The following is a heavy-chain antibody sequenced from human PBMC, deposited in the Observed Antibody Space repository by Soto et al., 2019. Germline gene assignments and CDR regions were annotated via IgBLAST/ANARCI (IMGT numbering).Heavy chain of an antibody. CDR3: ARDDNVLGIAH. J-gene: IGHJ4*02. CDR2: IYSGGNT. D-gene: IGHD1-1*01. CDR1: GFNVSSNY. Sequence: EVQLVESGGGLVQPGGSLRLSCAASGFNVSSNYMSWVRQAPGKGLEWVSVIYSGGNTYYAESLKGRFTISRHNSKNTLYLQMNSLRAEDTAVYYCARDDNVLGIAHWGRGTLVTVSS. V-gene: IGHV3-53*04.